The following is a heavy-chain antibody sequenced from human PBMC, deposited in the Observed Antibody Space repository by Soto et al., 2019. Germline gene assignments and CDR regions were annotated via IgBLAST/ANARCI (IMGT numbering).Heavy chain of an antibody. D-gene: IGHD4-17*01. Sequence: QVQLQESGPGLVKPSQTLSLTCTVSGGSISSGGYYWSWIRQHPGKGLEWIGYIYYSGSTYYNPSLTSRVTISVDTSKNPFSLKLSSVTAADTAVYYCAGMTTVPTSLGYWGQGTLVTVSS. J-gene: IGHJ4*02. CDR1: GGSISSGGYY. CDR3: AGMTTVPTSLGY. V-gene: IGHV4-31*03. CDR2: IYYSGST.